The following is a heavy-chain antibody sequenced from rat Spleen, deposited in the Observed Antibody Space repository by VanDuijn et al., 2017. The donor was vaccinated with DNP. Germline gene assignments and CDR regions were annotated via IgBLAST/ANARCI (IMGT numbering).Heavy chain of an antibody. D-gene: IGHD1-5*01. CDR3: AREGTIKGVMDA. CDR1: GFSITTNY. J-gene: IGHJ3*01. CDR2: ISYSCTT. Sequence: EVQLQESGPGLVKPSHSLSLTCSVTGFSITTNYWGWIRKLPGNKFEWIGYISYSCTTSYNPSHKSRISITRDTSKNQFFLQLNSVTTEDTATYYCAREGTIKGVMDARGQGTLVTVSS. V-gene: IGHV3-1*01.